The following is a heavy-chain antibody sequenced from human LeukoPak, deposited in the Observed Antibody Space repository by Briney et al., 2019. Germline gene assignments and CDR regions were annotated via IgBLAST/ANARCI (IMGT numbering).Heavy chain of an antibody. Sequence: ETLSLTCTVSGGSISSSSYYWGWIRQPPGKGLEWVVNIKQDGSEKYYVDSVKGRFTISRDNAKNSVYLQMNSLRAEDTAIYYCAMIANYFYYMDVWGKGTTVTVSS. D-gene: IGHD2-21*01. V-gene: IGHV3-7*01. CDR2: IKQDGSEK. J-gene: IGHJ6*03. CDR1: GGSISSSSYY. CDR3: AMIANYFYYMDV.